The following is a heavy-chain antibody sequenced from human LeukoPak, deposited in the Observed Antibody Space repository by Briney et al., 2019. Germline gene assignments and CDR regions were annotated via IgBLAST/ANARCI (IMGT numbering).Heavy chain of an antibody. V-gene: IGHV1-2*02. Sequence: GASVKVSCKASGYTFTGYYMHWVRQAPGQGLEWMGWINPNSGGTNYAQKFQGRVTMTSDTSISTAYMELSSLRSEDTAVYYCASGEQWLQNYFDYWGQGTLVTVSS. J-gene: IGHJ4*02. CDR1: GYTFTGYY. CDR2: INPNSGGT. D-gene: IGHD6-19*01. CDR3: ASGEQWLQNYFDY.